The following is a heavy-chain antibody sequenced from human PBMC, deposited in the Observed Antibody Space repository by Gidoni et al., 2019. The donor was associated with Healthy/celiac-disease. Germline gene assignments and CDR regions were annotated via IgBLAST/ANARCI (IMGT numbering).Heavy chain of an antibody. J-gene: IGHJ5*02. CDR3: AKVPGLHDYPNWFDP. CDR1: GFPFSSYA. D-gene: IGHD4-17*01. V-gene: IGHV3-23*01. CDR2: ISGSGGST. Sequence: EVQLLESGGGLVQPGGSLRLSCAASGFPFSSYAMSWVRQAPGKGLEWVSAISGSGGSTYYADSVKGRFTISRDNSKNTLYLQMNSLRAEDTAVYYCAKVPGLHDYPNWFDPWGQGTLVTVSS.